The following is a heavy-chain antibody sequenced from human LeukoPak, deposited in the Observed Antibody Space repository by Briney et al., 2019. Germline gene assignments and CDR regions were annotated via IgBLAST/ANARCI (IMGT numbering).Heavy chain of an antibody. Sequence: SETLSLTCAVSGYSISSGYYWGWIRQPPGKGLEWIGSIYHSGSTYYNPSLKSRVTISVDTSKNQFSLKLSSVTAADTAVYYCVRLGGDSYAFDYWGQGTLVTVSS. CDR1: GYSISSGYY. V-gene: IGHV4-38-2*01. D-gene: IGHD2-21*02. J-gene: IGHJ4*02. CDR3: VRLGGDSYAFDY. CDR2: IYHSGST.